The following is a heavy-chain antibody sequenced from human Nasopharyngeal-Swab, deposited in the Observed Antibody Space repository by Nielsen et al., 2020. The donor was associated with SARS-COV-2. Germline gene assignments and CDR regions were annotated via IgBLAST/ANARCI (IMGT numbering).Heavy chain of an antibody. CDR1: GGSSSGYY. D-gene: IGHD3-22*01. Sequence: SQTLSPTCAVYGGSSSGYYWSWIRQPPGKGLEWIGAINHSGTTSYNPSLKSRVTISSDTSKNQFSLKLSSVTAADTAVYYCARGHRSISMIVVVIATAHFYFDSWGRGTLVTVTS. CDR2: INHSGTT. V-gene: IGHV4-34*01. J-gene: IGHJ4*02. CDR3: ARGHRSISMIVVVIATAHFYFDS.